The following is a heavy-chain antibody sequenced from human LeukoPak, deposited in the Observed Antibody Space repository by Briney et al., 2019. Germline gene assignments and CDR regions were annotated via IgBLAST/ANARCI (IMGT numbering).Heavy chain of an antibody. CDR3: ALQIAVAGYDAYDI. CDR1: GYKSTNYW. V-gene: IGHV5-51*01. D-gene: IGHD6-19*01. Sequence: GESVKISCNASGYKSTNYWIAWVRQMPGKGLEWMGIVYLDDSDTKYSPSFEGQVTISADKSISSTFLQWSSLKAADTAMYYCALQIAVAGYDAYDIWGQGTMVTVSS. J-gene: IGHJ3*02. CDR2: VYLDDSDT.